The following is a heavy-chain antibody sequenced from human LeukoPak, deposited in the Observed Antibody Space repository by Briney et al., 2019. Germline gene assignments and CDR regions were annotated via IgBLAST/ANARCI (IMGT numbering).Heavy chain of an antibody. CDR2: ISNSGSVL. CDR3: ARGDRYYDSSGYLFDY. CDR1: RFTFSDYY. D-gene: IGHD3-22*01. Sequence: GGSLRLSCAASRFTFSDYYMTWIRQAPGKGLEWVSYISNSGSVLYYADSVKGRFTISRDNAENSLYLQMNSLRAEDTAVYYCARGDRYYDSSGYLFDYWGQGTLVTVSS. J-gene: IGHJ4*02. V-gene: IGHV3-11*01.